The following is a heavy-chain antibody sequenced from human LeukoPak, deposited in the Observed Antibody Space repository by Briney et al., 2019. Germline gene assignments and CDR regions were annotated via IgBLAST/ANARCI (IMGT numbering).Heavy chain of an antibody. CDR3: ARGLGDYYDSSGDDY. J-gene: IGHJ4*02. CDR2: INHSGST. Sequence: SETLSLTYAVYGGSFSGYYWSWIRQPPGKGLEWIGEINHSGSTNYNPSLKSRVTISVDTSKNQFSLKLSSVTAADTAVYYCARGLGDYYDSSGDDYWGQGTLVTVSS. D-gene: IGHD3-22*01. CDR1: GGSFSGYY. V-gene: IGHV4-34*01.